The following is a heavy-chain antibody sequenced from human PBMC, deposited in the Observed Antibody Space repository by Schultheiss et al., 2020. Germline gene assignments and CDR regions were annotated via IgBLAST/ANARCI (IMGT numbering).Heavy chain of an antibody. CDR2: MNPNSGNT. CDR3: ARGLSRRYCSSTSCYALLDAFDI. V-gene: IGHV1-8*02. J-gene: IGHJ3*02. CDR1: GYTFTGYY. D-gene: IGHD2-2*01. Sequence: ASVKVSCKASGYTFTGYYMHWVRQAPGQGLEWMGWMNPNSGNTGYAQKFQGRVTMTRNTSISTAYMELSSLRSEDTAVYYCARGLSRRYCSSTSCYALLDAFDIWGQGTMVTVSS.